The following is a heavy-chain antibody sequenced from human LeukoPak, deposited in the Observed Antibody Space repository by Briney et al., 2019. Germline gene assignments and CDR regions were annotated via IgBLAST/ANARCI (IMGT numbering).Heavy chain of an antibody. D-gene: IGHD3-10*02. Sequence: GGSLRLSCAASGFTVSSNYMSWVRRAPGKGLEWVSVIYSGGSTYYADSVKGRFTISRDNSKNTLYLQMNSLRAEDTAVYYCAKDMFLMPGSETKFDYWGQGTLVTVSS. J-gene: IGHJ4*02. CDR2: IYSGGST. CDR1: GFTVSSNY. CDR3: AKDMFLMPGSETKFDY. V-gene: IGHV3-53*01.